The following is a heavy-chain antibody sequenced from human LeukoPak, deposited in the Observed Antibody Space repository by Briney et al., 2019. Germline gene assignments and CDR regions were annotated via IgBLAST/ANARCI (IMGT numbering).Heavy chain of an antibody. V-gene: IGHV1-2*02. Sequence: GASVKVSCKASGYTFTDYYMHWVRQAPGQGLEWMGWINPNSGGTNYAQKFQGRVTMTTDTSISTAYMEVSRLRSDDTAVYYCARAPYLRGFDPWGQGTLVTVSS. CDR2: INPNSGGT. CDR1: GYTFTDYY. J-gene: IGHJ5*02. CDR3: ARAPYLRGFDP. D-gene: IGHD5/OR15-5a*01.